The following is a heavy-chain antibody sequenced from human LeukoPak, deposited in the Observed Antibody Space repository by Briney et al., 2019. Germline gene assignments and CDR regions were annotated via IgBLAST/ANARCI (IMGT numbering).Heavy chain of an antibody. D-gene: IGHD4-17*01. CDR2: IYYSGTT. CDR1: GGSVSSYY. Sequence: SETLSLTCTVSGGSVSSYYWSWIRQPPGKGLEWIGYIYYSGTTNYNPSLKSRVTISVASSKNQFSLKLSSVTAADTAVYYCARMTTVPRFDYWGQGTLVTVSS. J-gene: IGHJ4*02. CDR3: ARMTTVPRFDY. V-gene: IGHV4-59*08.